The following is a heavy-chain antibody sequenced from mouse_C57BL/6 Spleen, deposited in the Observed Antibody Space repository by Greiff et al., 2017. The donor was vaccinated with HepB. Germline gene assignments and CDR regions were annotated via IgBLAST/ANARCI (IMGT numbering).Heavy chain of an antibody. V-gene: IGHV14-4*01. Sequence: EVQLQQSGAELVRPGASVKLSCTASGFNIKDDYMHWVKQRPEQGLEWIGWIDPENGDTEYASKFQGKATITADTSSNTAYLQLSSLTSEDTAVYYCTTPPYYYGSSYDCWYFDVWGTGTTVTVSS. CDR3: TTPPYYYGSSYDCWYFDV. J-gene: IGHJ1*03. CDR1: GFNIKDDY. D-gene: IGHD1-1*01. CDR2: IDPENGDT.